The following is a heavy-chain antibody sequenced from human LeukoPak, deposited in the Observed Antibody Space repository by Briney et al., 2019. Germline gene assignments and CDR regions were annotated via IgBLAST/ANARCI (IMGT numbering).Heavy chain of an antibody. CDR3: ASQGGYTSGWLIFDY. D-gene: IGHD6-19*01. CDR2: IYPGDSDT. V-gene: IGHV5-51*01. J-gene: IGHJ4*02. CDR1: GYSFTTYW. Sequence: GESLKISCKGSGYSFTTYWIGWVRQMPGKGLEWRGIIYPGDSDTRYSPSFQGQVTISADKSITTAYLQWSSLKASDTAMYYCASQGGYTSGWLIFDYWGQGTLVTVSS.